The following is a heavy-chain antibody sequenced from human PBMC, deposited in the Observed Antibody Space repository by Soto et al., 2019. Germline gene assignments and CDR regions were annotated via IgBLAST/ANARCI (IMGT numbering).Heavy chain of an antibody. J-gene: IGHJ6*02. CDR2: IIPIFCTA. V-gene: IGHV1-69*01. D-gene: IGHD3-10*01. CDR1: GGTFRSYA. Sequence: QVQLVQSGAEVKKPGSSVTVSCKASGGTFRSYAISWVRQAPGQGLEWMGGIIPIFCTANYAQKFQGRVTITADESTSTAYMELSSLRSEDTAVYYCARDNHYGSGSYYSAPVDVWGQGTTVTVSS. CDR3: ARDNHYGSGSYYSAPVDV.